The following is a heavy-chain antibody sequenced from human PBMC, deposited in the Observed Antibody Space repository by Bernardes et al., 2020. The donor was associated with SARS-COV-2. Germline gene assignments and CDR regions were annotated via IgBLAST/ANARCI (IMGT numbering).Heavy chain of an antibody. J-gene: IGHJ4*02. CDR1: GFTFSEHY. CDR2: IKNKANGYTT. V-gene: IGHV3-72*01. Sequence: GGSLRLSRAASGFTFSEHYMDWVRQAPGKGLEWVGRIKNKANGYTTEYAASVKGRFTISRDDSQNSLYLQMNSLKTEDTAVYYCARSYNSGWYVDYWGQGTLVTVSS. D-gene: IGHD6-19*01. CDR3: ARSYNSGWYVDY.